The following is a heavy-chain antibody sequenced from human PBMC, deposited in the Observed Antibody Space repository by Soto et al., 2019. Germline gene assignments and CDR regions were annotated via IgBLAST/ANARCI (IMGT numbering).Heavy chain of an antibody. Sequence: QVQLQESDAGLVKASQTLSLTCTVYGGSVSSGAYYWTWIRQRPGKGLEWIGYIYYSGSTYYSPSLKSRLSISLDTSKNQVSLRLSSVTAADTAMYYCARARLRAVYAFDLWGQGTMVTVSS. CDR1: GGSVSSGAYY. J-gene: IGHJ3*01. D-gene: IGHD5-12*01. CDR2: IYYSGST. V-gene: IGHV4-31*03. CDR3: ARARLRAVYAFDL.